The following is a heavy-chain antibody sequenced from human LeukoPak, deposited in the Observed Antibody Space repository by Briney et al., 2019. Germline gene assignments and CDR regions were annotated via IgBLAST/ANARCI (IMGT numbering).Heavy chain of an antibody. CDR3: AKLYCSGSSCYSIDH. D-gene: IGHD2-15*01. Sequence: GGFLRLSCAASGFTFSNYAMSWVRQAPGKGLEWVSTIIGSGDSTYYADSVKGRFTLSSDISKNTLYLQMNSLRAEDTAVYYCAKLYCSGSSCYSIDHWGQGTLVTVSS. CDR2: IIGSGDST. CDR1: GFTFSNYA. V-gene: IGHV3-23*01. J-gene: IGHJ4*02.